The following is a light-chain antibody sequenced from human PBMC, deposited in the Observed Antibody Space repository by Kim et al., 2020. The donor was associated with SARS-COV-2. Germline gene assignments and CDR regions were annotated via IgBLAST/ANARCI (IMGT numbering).Light chain of an antibody. CDR2: AAS. J-gene: IGKJ5*01. V-gene: IGKV1-16*02. CDR3: QQYQSYPVT. Sequence: ASIGDRVSITWRASQDIKNNLVWFQQKPGKAPRSLIYAASSLQSGVPSKFSGSGSGTDFTLTISSLQPEDFATYYCQQYQSYPVTFGQGTRLEIK. CDR1: QDIKNN.